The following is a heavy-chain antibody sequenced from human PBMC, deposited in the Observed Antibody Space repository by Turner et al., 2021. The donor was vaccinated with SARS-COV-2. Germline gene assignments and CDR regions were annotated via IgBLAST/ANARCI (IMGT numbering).Heavy chain of an antibody. CDR1: GFTFSSYT. Sequence: EVQLLESGGCLVKPGGSLRLSCAASGFTFSSYTMYWVRQAPGKGLEWVSSISSSSSYIYYADSVKGRFTISRDNAKNSLYLQMNSLRAEDTAVYYCARGTYYYDSSVYSGTNWFDPWGQGTLVTVSS. CDR3: ARGTYYYDSSVYSGTNWFDP. J-gene: IGHJ5*02. CDR2: ISSSSSYI. D-gene: IGHD3-22*01. V-gene: IGHV3-21*01.